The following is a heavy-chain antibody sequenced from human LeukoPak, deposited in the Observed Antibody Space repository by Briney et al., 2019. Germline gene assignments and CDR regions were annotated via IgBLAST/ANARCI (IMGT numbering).Heavy chain of an antibody. V-gene: IGHV3-7*01. Sequence: GGSLRLSCAASGFTFSSYWMSWVRQAPGKGLEWVANIKQDGSEKYYVDSVKGRFTISRDNAKNSLYLQMNSLRAEDTAVYYCARGYCSSTSCYTPYFDYWGQGTLVTVSS. CDR2: IKQDGSEK. CDR1: GFTFSSYW. D-gene: IGHD2-2*02. CDR3: ARGYCSSTSCYTPYFDY. J-gene: IGHJ4*02.